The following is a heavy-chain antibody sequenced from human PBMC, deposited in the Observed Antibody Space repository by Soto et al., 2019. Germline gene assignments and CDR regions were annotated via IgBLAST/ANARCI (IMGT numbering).Heavy chain of an antibody. CDR2: ISGSGGST. V-gene: IGHV3-23*01. CDR3: AKDTYYYDSSRYQFGY. Sequence: GGSLRLSCAASGFTFSSYAMSWVRQAPGKGLEWVSAISGSGGSTYYADSVKGRFTISRDNSKNTLYLQMNSLRAEDTAVYYCAKDTYYYDSSRYQFGYWGKEALVPV. D-gene: IGHD3-22*01. J-gene: IGHJ4*02. CDR1: GFTFSSYA.